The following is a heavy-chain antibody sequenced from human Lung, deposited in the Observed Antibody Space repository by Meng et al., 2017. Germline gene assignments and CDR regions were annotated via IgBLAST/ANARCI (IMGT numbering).Heavy chain of an antibody. D-gene: IGHD6-19*01. CDR3: ARSQQWLDS. CDR1: GDSVSNNSAA. J-gene: IGHJ4*02. V-gene: IGHV6-1*01. Sequence: QVQLQQSGPGLVKPSQTLSLTCVISGDSVSNNSAAWNWIRQSPSRGLEWLGRTYYRSKWSNDYAVSVKSRIILNPDTSKHQFSLQVNSVTPEDTAVYYCARSQQWLDSWGQGTLVTVSS. CDR2: TYYRSKWSN.